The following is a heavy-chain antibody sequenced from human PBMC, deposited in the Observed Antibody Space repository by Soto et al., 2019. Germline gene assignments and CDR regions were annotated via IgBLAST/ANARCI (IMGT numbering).Heavy chain of an antibody. D-gene: IGHD6-19*01. J-gene: IGHJ4*02. CDR3: ASRSLISVAGYYFDY. CDR2: MYYSGNT. CDR1: GGSIPSSRYY. Sequence: QLQLQESGPGLVKPSETLSLTCTVSGGSIPSSRYYWGWIRQPPGKGLEWNGSMYYSGNTYYNPAPKTRVTISGGTSKTQFSRKLSSVTAADAAVYYCASRSLISVAGYYFDYWGQGTLVTVSS. V-gene: IGHV4-39*01.